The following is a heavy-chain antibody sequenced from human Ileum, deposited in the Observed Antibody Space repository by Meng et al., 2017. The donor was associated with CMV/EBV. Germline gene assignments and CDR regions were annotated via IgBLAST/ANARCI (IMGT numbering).Heavy chain of an antibody. V-gene: IGHV1-2*02. CDR2: INPNSGGT. CDR1: GYTFTGYY. CDR3: AMHYDFWSGLSY. D-gene: IGHD3-3*01. J-gene: IGHJ4*02. Sequence: CQASGYTFTGYYMHWVRQAPGQGLEWMGWINPNSGGTNYAQKFQGRVTMTRDTSISTAYMELSRLRSDDTAVYYCAMHYDFWSGLSYWGQGTLVTVSS.